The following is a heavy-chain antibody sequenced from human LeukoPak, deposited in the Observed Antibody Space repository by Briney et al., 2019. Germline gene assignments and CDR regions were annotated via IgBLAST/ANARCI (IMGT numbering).Heavy chain of an antibody. J-gene: IGHJ4*02. D-gene: IGHD6-19*01. Sequence: GGSLRLSCAASGFTFSSYWMSWVRQAPGKGLEWVANIKQDGSEKYCVDSVKGRFTISRDNAKNSLYLQMNSLRAEDTAVYYCASRWGRQWLAQFDYWGQGTLVTVSS. CDR1: GFTFSSYW. V-gene: IGHV3-7*01. CDR2: IKQDGSEK. CDR3: ASRWGRQWLAQFDY.